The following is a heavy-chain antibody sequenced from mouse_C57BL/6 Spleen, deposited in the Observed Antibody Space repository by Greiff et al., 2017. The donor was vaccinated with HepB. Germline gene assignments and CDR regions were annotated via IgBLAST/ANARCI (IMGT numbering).Heavy chain of an antibody. D-gene: IGHD1-1*01. Sequence: VQVVESGPGLVAPSQSLSITCTVSGFSLTSYAISWVRQPPGKGLEWLGVIWTGGGTNYNSALKSRLSISKDNSKSQVFLKMNSLQTDDTARYYCARNGDYYGSSRYYFDYWGQGTTLTVSS. CDR3: ARNGDYYGSSRYYFDY. J-gene: IGHJ2*01. CDR2: IWTGGGT. CDR1: GFSLTSYA. V-gene: IGHV2-9-1*01.